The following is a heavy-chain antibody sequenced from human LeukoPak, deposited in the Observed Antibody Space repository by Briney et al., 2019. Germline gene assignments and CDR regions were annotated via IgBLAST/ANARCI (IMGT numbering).Heavy chain of an antibody. Sequence: SETLSLTCTVSGGSISSSSYYWGWIRQPPGKGLEWIGSVYYSGSTYYNPSLKSRVTISVDTSKNQFSLKLSSVTAADTAVYYCARDPLGKMATIGWYFDLWGRGTLVTVSS. V-gene: IGHV4-39*07. CDR3: ARDPLGKMATIGWYFDL. J-gene: IGHJ2*01. CDR2: VYYSGST. D-gene: IGHD5-24*01. CDR1: GGSISSSSYY.